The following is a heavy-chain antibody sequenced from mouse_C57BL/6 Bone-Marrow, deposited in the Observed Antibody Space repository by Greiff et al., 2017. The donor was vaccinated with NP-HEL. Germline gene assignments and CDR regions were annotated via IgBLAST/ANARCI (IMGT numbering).Heavy chain of an antibody. CDR2: SYPRSGNT. V-gene: IGHV1-81*01. CDR3: ARDYYGSSTWFAY. J-gene: IGHJ3*01. CDR1: GYTFTSYG. D-gene: IGHD1-1*01. Sequence: VQLQQSGAELARPGASVKLSCKASGYTFTSYGISWVKQRTGQGLERIGESYPRSGNTYYNEKFTGKATLAADKSSSTAYMELRSLTSEDSAVYFCARDYYGSSTWFAYWGQGTLVTVSA.